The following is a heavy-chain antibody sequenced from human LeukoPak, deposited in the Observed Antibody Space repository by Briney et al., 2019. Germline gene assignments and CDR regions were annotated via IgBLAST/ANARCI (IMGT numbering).Heavy chain of an antibody. Sequence: PGGFLRLSCAASGFTFSSYAMSWVRQAPGKGLEWVSAISGSGGSTYYADSVKGRFTISRDNSKNTLYLQMNSLRAEDTAVYYCAKDEDIVVVPAASIGYWGQGTLVTVSS. V-gene: IGHV3-23*01. D-gene: IGHD2-2*01. CDR2: ISGSGGST. J-gene: IGHJ4*02. CDR1: GFTFSSYA. CDR3: AKDEDIVVVPAASIGY.